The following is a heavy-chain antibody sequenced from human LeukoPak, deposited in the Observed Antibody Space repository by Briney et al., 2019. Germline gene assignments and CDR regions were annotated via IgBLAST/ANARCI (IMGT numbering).Heavy chain of an antibody. CDR3: ARDRGFSESNDYGDYADY. CDR1: GFTFSSYE. Sequence: PGGSLRLSCAASGFTFSSYEMNGVRQAPGKGLEWVSYISCSGSTIYYADSVKGRFTISRDNAKNSLYLQMNSLRAEDTAVYYCARDRGFSESNDYGDYADYWGQGTLVTVSS. D-gene: IGHD4-17*01. J-gene: IGHJ4*02. CDR2: ISCSGSTI. V-gene: IGHV3-48*03.